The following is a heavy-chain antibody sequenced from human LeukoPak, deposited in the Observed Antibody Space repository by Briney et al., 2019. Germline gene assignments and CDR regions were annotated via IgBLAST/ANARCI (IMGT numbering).Heavy chain of an antibody. D-gene: IGHD3-10*01. Sequence: PSETLSLTCTVSGGSISSSSYYWGWIRQPPGKGLEWIGSIYYSGSTYYNPSLKSRVTISVDTSKNQFSLKLSPVAAAATAVSYCASSYYYGSGSYYFDYWGQGTLVTVSS. CDR1: GGSISSSSYY. CDR2: IYYSGST. J-gene: IGHJ4*02. V-gene: IGHV4-39*01. CDR3: ASSYYYGSGSYYFDY.